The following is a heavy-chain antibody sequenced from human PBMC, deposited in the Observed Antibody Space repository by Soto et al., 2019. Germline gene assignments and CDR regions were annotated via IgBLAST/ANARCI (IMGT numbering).Heavy chain of an antibody. CDR2: INAGNGNT. CDR3: ATGGSSGYYYNY. V-gene: IGHV1-3*05. CDR1: GYTFTSYA. D-gene: IGHD3-22*01. J-gene: IGHJ4*02. Sequence: QVQLVQSGAEEKKPGASVKVCCKASGYTFTSYAMHWVRQAPGQRLEWMGWINAGNGNTKYSQKFQGRVTITRDTSASTAYMELSSLRSEDTAVYYCATGGSSGYYYNYWGQGTLVTVSS.